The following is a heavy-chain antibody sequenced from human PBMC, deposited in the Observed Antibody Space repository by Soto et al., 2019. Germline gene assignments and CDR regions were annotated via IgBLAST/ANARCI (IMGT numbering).Heavy chain of an antibody. CDR1: GFSFSSYS. J-gene: IGHJ5*02. CDR3: AKSLSVVLVPTTLGGNNWFDP. CDR2: ISSSSFTI. V-gene: IGHV3-48*01. Sequence: GGSLRLSCAASGFSFSSYSMNWVRQAPWKGPEWVSYISSSSFTIYYADSVEGRFTISRDNSKNTLYLQMNSLRAEDTAVYFCAKSLSVVLVPTTLGGNNWFDPWGQGTLVTV. D-gene: IGHD1-7*01.